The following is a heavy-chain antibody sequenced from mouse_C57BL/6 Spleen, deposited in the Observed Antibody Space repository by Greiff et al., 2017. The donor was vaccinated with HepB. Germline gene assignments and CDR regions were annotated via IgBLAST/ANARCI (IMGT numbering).Heavy chain of an antibody. Sequence: VHLVESGPELVKPGASVKISCKASGYAFSSSWMNWVKQRPGKGLEWIGRIYPGDGDTNYNGKFKGKATLTADKSSSTAYMQLSSLTSEDSAVYFCARLMDYGIYAMDYWGQGTSVTVSS. J-gene: IGHJ4*01. V-gene: IGHV1-82*01. CDR1: GYAFSSSW. CDR2: IYPGDGDT. D-gene: IGHD1-2*01. CDR3: ARLMDYGIYAMDY.